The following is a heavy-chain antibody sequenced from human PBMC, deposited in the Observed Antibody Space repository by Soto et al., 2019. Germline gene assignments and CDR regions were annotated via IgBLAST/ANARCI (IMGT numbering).Heavy chain of an antibody. CDR1: GVSISSGSHY. D-gene: IGHD2-8*01. CDR3: AGKPNALYYFDY. CDR2: IYHTGST. J-gene: IGHJ4*02. V-gene: IGHV4-31*03. Sequence: QVQLQESGPGLVKPSQTLSLTCSVSGVSISSGSHYWSWIRQHPGEGLEWIGYIYHTGSTYSNPSLKSRIAISVDTSKNQFSLRLSSVTAAATAVYYCAGKPNALYYFDYWGQGTLVTVSS.